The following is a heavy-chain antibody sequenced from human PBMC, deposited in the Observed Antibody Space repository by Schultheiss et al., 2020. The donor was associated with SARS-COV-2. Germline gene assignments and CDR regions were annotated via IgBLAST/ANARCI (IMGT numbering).Heavy chain of an antibody. CDR1: GGSISSYY. V-gene: IGHV4-4*07. D-gene: IGHD3-3*01. CDR2: IYTSGST. J-gene: IGHJ6*02. CDR3: ARGHGTRDYDFWSGYYKPNYYYGMDV. Sequence: GSLRLSCTVSGGSISSYYWSWIRQPAGKGLEWIGRIYTSGSTNYNPSLKSRVTMSVDTSKNQFSLKLSSVTAADTAVYYCARGHGTRDYDFWSGYYKPNYYYGMDVWGQGTTVTVSS.